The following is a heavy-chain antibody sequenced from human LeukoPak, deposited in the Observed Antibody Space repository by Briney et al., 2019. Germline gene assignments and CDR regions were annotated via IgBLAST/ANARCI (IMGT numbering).Heavy chain of an antibody. J-gene: IGHJ4*02. Sequence: SETLSLTCAVYGGSFSGYYWSWIRQPPGKGLEWIGEINHSGSTNYNPSLKSRVTISVDTSKNQFSLKLSSVTAADTAVYYCARGYDFWSGYSTDWGQGTLVTVSS. CDR1: GGSFSGYY. CDR2: INHSGST. D-gene: IGHD3-3*01. V-gene: IGHV4-34*01. CDR3: ARGYDFWSGYSTD.